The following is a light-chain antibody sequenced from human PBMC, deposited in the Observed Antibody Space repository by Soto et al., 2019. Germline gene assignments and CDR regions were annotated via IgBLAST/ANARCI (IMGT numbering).Light chain of an antibody. CDR2: EVS. V-gene: IGLV2-14*01. J-gene: IGLJ3*02. Sequence: QSALTQPASVSGSPGQSITISCTGTSSDIGAYNFVSWYQQHPGKVPKLVIYEVSNRPSGVPNRFSGSKSGNRASLTISGLQAEDEADYYCCSYTGGTSWVFGGGTKLTVL. CDR1: SSDIGAYNF. CDR3: CSYTGGTSWV.